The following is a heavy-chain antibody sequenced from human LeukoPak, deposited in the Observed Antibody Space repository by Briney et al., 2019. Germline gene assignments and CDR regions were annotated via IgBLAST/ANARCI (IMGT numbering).Heavy chain of an antibody. V-gene: IGHV4-59*08. CDR3: ARSWRYGSGSYYLFDY. Sequence: SETLSLTCTVSGGSISSYYWSWIRQPPGKGLEWIGYICYSGSTNYNPSLKSRVTISVDTSKNQFSLKLSSVTAADTAVYYCARSWRYGSGSYYLFDYWGQGTLVTVSS. D-gene: IGHD3-10*01. J-gene: IGHJ4*02. CDR2: ICYSGST. CDR1: GGSISSYY.